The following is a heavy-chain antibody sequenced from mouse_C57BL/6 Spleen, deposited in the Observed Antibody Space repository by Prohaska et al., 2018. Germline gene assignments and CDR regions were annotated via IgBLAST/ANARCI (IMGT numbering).Heavy chain of an antibody. CDR3: ARGDGLDY. CDR2: INPNNGGT. D-gene: IGHD2-3*01. J-gene: IGHJ2*01. CDR1: YY. V-gene: IGHV1-26*01. Sequence: YYMNWVKQSHGKSLEWIGDINPNNGGTSYNQKFKGKATLTVDKSSSTAYMELRSLTSEDSAVYYCARGDGLDYWGQGTTLTVSS.